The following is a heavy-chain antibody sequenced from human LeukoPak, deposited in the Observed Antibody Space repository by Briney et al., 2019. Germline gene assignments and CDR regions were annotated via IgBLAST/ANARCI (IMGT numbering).Heavy chain of an antibody. D-gene: IGHD5-12*01. CDR3: ARIPLGYSGAYYFDS. Sequence: SETLSLTCSVSGGSISNYYWSWIRQPPGKGLEWIGYVYISGSTNYNPSLRSRVTIALDTSKRQFSLKLSSVTAADTALYYCARIPLGYSGAYYFDSWGQGTLVTVSS. J-gene: IGHJ4*02. V-gene: IGHV4-4*09. CDR1: GGSISNYY. CDR2: VYISGST.